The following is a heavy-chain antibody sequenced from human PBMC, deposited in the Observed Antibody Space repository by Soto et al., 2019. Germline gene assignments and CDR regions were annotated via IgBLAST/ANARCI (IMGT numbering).Heavy chain of an antibody. D-gene: IGHD3-10*01. CDR2: ISYDGSNK. CDR1: GFTFSSYG. J-gene: IGHJ6*02. V-gene: IGHV3-30*18. CDR3: AKVGRKGYYYYGMDV. Sequence: VQLVESGGGVVQPGRSLRLSCAASGFTFSSYGMHWVRQAPGKGLEWVAVISYDGSNKYYADSVKGRFTISRDNSKNTLYLQMNSLRAEDTAVYYCAKVGRKGYYYYGMDVWGQGTTVTVSS.